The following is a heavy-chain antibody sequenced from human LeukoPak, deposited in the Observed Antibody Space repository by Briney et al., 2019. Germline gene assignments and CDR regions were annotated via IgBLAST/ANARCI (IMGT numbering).Heavy chain of an antibody. CDR1: GYTFTGYY. Sequence: ASVTVSCKASGYTFTGYYTHWVRQAPGQGLEWMGWINPNSGGTNYAKKFQGRVTMTRDTSISTAYMELSRLRSDDTAVYYCARGEWKQASYFDYWGQGTLVTVSS. CDR2: INPNSGGT. D-gene: IGHD3-3*01. CDR3: ARGEWKQASYFDY. V-gene: IGHV1-2*02. J-gene: IGHJ4*02.